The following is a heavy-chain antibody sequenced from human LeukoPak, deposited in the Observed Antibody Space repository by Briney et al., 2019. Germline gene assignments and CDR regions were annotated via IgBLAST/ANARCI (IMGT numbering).Heavy chain of an antibody. V-gene: IGHV1-2*06. CDR2: INPNSGGT. D-gene: IGHD3-22*01. Sequence: ASVKVSCKASGYTFTGYYMHWVRQAPGQGLEWMGRINPNSGGTNYAQKFQGRVTMTRDTSISTAYMELSWLRSDDTAVYYCAREMYYYDSSGYYPSDYWGQGTLVTVSS. CDR1: GYTFTGYY. CDR3: AREMYYYDSSGYYPSDY. J-gene: IGHJ4*02.